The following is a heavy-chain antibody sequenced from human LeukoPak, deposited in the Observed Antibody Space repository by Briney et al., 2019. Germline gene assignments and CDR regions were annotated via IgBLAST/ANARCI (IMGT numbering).Heavy chain of an antibody. J-gene: IGHJ6*02. V-gene: IGHV3-74*01. D-gene: IGHD3-10*01. CDR3: ARDLPHGSGSGYYYYGMDV. CDR1: GFTFSAYW. Sequence: GSLRLSCAASGFTFSAYWMHWVHRAPGKGPVWVSRISPDGSHTYYADSVKGRFTVSRDNAKNTLYLQISSLRAEDTAVYYCARDLPHGSGSGYYYYGMDVWGQGTTVTVSS. CDR2: ISPDGSHT.